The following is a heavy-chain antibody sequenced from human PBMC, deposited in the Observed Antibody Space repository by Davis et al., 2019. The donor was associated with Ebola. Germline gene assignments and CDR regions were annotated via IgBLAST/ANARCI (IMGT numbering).Heavy chain of an antibody. Sequence: PSETLSLTCAVYGGSFSGYYWSWIRQPPGKGLEWIGEINHSVSTNYNPSLKSRVTISVDTSKYQFSLKLSSVTAADTAVYYCARGMDSSGCYDYWGQGTLVTVSS. CDR2: INHSVST. CDR1: GGSFSGYY. D-gene: IGHD6-19*01. V-gene: IGHV4-34*01. CDR3: ARGMDSSGCYDY. J-gene: IGHJ4*02.